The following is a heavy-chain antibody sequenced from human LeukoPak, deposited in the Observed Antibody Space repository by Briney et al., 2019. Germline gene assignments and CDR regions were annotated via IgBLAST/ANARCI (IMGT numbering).Heavy chain of an antibody. CDR1: GFTFSSYA. CDR2: ISGDKTST. Sequence: PGGSLRLSCAASGFTFSSYAMGWVRQAPGKGLEWVSGISGDKTSTYYADSVKGRFTISRDNSKKTLYLQMNSLRAEDTAVYYCAKTAPGIAAAAYYYYGMDVWGKGTTVTVSS. CDR3: AKTAPGIAAAAYYYYGMDV. V-gene: IGHV3-23*01. J-gene: IGHJ6*04. D-gene: IGHD6-13*01.